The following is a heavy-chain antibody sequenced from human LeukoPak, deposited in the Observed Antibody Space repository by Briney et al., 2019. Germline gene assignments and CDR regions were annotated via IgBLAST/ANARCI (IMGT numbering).Heavy chain of an antibody. CDR1: GFTVSSNF. V-gene: IGHV3-53*01. CDR3: ARDGYGNNYMDV. D-gene: IGHD1/OR15-1a*01. J-gene: IGHJ6*03. CDR2: IYSGGTT. Sequence: GGSLRLSCAASGFTVSSNFMSWVRQAPGKGLEWVSVIYSGGTTYYADSVKGRFTISRDNSRNTLYLQMNSLRAEDTAVYYCARDGYGNNYMDVWGEGTTVTVSS.